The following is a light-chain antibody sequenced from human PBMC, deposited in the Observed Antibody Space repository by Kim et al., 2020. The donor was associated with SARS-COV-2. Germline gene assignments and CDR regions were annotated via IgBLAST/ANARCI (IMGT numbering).Light chain of an antibody. CDR3: SSRDSSGDNVML. J-gene: IGLJ3*02. CDR1: SLRNYY. CDR2: GTN. V-gene: IGLV3-19*01. Sequence: LGRTVLNTCQGDSLRNYYAGWYQQRPGQAQRLLIYGTNSRPSGISDRFSGSTSGNTASLTITATQAEDGADYFCSSRDSSGDNVMLFGGGTQLTVL.